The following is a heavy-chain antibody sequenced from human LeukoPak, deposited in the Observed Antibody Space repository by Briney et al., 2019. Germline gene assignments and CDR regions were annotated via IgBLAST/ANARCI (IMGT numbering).Heavy chain of an antibody. CDR3: AHQPDFWSGYYGGGRPVPYFDY. CDR1: GFSLSTSGVG. D-gene: IGHD3-3*01. V-gene: IGHV2-5*02. Sequence: SGPTLVNPTQTLTLTCTFSGFSLSTSGVGVGWIRQPPGKALEWLALIYWDDDKRYSPSLKSRLTITKDTSKNQVVLTMTNMGPVDTATYYCAHQPDFWSGYYGGGRPVPYFDYWGQGTLVTVSS. CDR2: IYWDDDK. J-gene: IGHJ4*02.